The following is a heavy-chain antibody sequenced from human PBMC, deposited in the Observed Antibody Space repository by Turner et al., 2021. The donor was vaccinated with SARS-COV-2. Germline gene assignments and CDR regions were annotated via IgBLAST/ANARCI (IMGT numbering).Heavy chain of an antibody. J-gene: IGHJ5*02. D-gene: IGHD3-10*01. CDR1: GFTFSTYE. CDR3: ARAKFRGLISWFDP. CDR2: VSTAGDT. V-gene: IGHV3-13*04. Sequence: EVQLVESGGGLVQPGGSLRLSCSASGFTFSTYEMHWVRQATGKGLEWVSAVSTAGDTYYPGSVKGRFTISRENGKNSLYLQMNSLRAGDTAVYYCARAKFRGLISWFDPWGQGTLVTVSS.